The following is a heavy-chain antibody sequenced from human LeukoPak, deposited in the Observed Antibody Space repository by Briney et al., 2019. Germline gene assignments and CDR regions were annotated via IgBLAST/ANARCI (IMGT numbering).Heavy chain of an antibody. V-gene: IGHV3-33*06. J-gene: IGHJ3*01. CDR3: AKDPRAGHSIV. D-gene: IGHD2/OR15-2a*01. CDR1: GFTFSSYG. Sequence: GGSLRLSCAASGFTFSSYGMHWVRQAPGKGLEWVAVIWYDGSNKYYADSVKGRFSISRDNSKNTLYLQMNSLRAEDTAVYYCAKDPRAGHSIVWGQGTMVTVSS. CDR2: IWYDGSNK.